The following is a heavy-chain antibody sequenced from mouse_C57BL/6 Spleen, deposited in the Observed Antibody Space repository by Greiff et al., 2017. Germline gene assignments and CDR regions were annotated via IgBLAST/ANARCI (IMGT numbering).Heavy chain of an antibody. CDR3: ARGVVGYFDV. Sequence: EVKLMESGPELVKPGASVKMSCKASGYTFTDYNMHWVKQSHGKSLEWIGYINPNNGGTSYNQKFKGKATLTVNKSSSTAYMELRSLTSEDSAVYYCARGVVGYFDVWGTGTTVTVSS. D-gene: IGHD1-1*01. J-gene: IGHJ1*03. V-gene: IGHV1-22*01. CDR2: INPNNGGT. CDR1: GYTFTDYN.